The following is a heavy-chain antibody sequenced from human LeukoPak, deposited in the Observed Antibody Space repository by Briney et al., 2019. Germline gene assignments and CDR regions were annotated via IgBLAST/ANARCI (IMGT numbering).Heavy chain of an antibody. V-gene: IGHV4-59*08. CDR1: GGSISGSY. CDR3: ARLRRDGYNSYYFDY. CDR2: IYYSGST. D-gene: IGHD5-24*01. J-gene: IGHJ4*02. Sequence: PSETLSLTCTVSGGSISGSYWSWIRQPPGKGLEWIGYIYYSGSTNYNPSLKSRVTISVDTSKNQFSLKLSSVTAADTAVYYCARLRRDGYNSYYFDYWGQGTLVTVSS.